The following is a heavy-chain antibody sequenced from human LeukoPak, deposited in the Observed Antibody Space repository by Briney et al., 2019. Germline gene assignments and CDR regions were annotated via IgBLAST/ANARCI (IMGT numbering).Heavy chain of an antibody. CDR1: GGTFSSYA. V-gene: IGHV1-69*05. D-gene: IGHD6-13*01. CDR2: IIPIFGTA. CDR3: ARDVSHGEQLDPFDY. J-gene: IGHJ4*02. Sequence: GASVKVSCKASGGTFSSYAISWVRQAPGQGLEWMGRIIPIFGTANYAQKFQGRVTITTDESTSTAYMELSSLRSEDTAVYYCARDVSHGEQLDPFDYWGRGTLVTVSS.